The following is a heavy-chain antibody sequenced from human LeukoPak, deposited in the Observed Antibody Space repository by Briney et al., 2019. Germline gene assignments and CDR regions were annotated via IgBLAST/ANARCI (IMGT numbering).Heavy chain of an antibody. V-gene: IGHV4-31*03. CDR1: GGSISSGGYY. CDR2: IYYSGST. J-gene: IGHJ4*02. CDR3: ARDNRRGLDY. D-gene: IGHD2/OR15-2a*01. Sequence: SETLSLTCTVSGGSISSGGYYWSWIRQHPGKGLEWIGYIYYSGSTYYNPSLKSRLTISVDTSKNQFSLKLSSVTAADTAVYYCARDNRRGLDYWGQGTLVTVSS.